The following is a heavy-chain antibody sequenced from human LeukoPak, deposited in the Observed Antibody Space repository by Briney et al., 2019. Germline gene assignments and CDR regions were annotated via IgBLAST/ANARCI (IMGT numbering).Heavy chain of an antibody. D-gene: IGHD3-16*01. CDR2: ISYDGITE. V-gene: IGHV3-30*04. J-gene: IGHJ4*02. CDR3: AKDLEGEEDY. CDR1: GFAFSSYA. Sequence: GGSLRLSCAASGFAFSSYAMHWVRQAPGKGLEWVAIISYDGITEDYSDSVKGRFSISRDNSKNTLYLQMNSLRAEDTAVYYCAKDLEGEEDYWGQGTLVTVSS.